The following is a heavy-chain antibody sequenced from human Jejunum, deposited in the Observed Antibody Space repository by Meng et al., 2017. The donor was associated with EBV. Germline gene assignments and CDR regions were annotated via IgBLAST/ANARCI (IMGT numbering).Heavy chain of an antibody. Sequence: QVQLVESGGXXVXPGXDLXLSCAGSGFTFSDLYMGWIRQALGQGLEWLSYISDTGASTYYADSVKGRFTISRDNAKNSLYLQMNSLRAEDTAVYYCARALSKAGYYGGFDYWGQGTLVTVSS. D-gene: IGHD3-9*01. CDR2: ISDTGAST. CDR3: ARALSKAGYYGGFDY. J-gene: IGHJ4*02. CDR1: GFTFSDLY. V-gene: IGHV3-11*01.